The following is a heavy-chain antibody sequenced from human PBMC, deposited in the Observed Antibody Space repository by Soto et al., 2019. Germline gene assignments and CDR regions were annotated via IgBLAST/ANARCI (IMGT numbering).Heavy chain of an antibody. CDR1: GGTFN. D-gene: IGHD7-27*01. CDR3: ARGSGADAFDI. CDR2: IIPVIDTA. Sequence: QVQLVQSGAEVKKPGSSVKVSCKVSGGTFNIRWVRQAPGQGLEWMGGIIPVIDTANYARKIQGRVVKSADRATNIVYMEMMSLTLEDTAVYYCARGSGADAFDIWGQGTMVTVSS. V-gene: IGHV1-69*06. J-gene: IGHJ3*02.